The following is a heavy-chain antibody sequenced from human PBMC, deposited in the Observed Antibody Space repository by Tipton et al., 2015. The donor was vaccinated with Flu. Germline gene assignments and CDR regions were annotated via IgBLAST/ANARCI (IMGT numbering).Heavy chain of an antibody. Sequence: SLRLSCAASGFAVSSDFMFWVRQAPGKGLDWVSLIYTGGGAHFADSVRGRFTLSRDNSKNTLYLQKNSLRPEDTAVYHCANRGIWGQGTLVTVSS. CDR3: ANRGI. CDR1: GFAVSSDF. V-gene: IGHV3-66*02. CDR2: IYTGGGA. J-gene: IGHJ4*02. D-gene: IGHD5-24*01.